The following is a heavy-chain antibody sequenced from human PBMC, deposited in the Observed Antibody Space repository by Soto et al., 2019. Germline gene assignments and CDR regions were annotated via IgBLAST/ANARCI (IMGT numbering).Heavy chain of an antibody. CDR3: ARGYYGGEGYYFDY. V-gene: IGHV1-8*01. Sequence: QVQLVQSGAEVKKPGASVKVSCKASGYTFTSYDINWVRQATGQGLEWMGWMNPNNGNTNYAQKFQGRVTMTRNNSISTAYMELSSLRSEDTAVYYCARGYYGGEGYYFDYWGQGTLVTVSS. J-gene: IGHJ4*02. CDR1: GYTFTSYD. D-gene: IGHD4-17*01. CDR2: MNPNNGNT.